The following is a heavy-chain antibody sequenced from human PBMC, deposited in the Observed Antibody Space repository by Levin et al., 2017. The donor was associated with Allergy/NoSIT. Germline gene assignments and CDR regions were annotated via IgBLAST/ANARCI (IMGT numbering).Heavy chain of an antibody. CDR3: ARRIVTTGGSETFDI. Sequence: GESLKISCEASGFIFSDHYMDWVRQAPGKGLEWVGRIRNKANSYTTEYAASVKGRFTISRDDSENSLYLQMNSLKTEDTAVYYCARRIVTTGGSETFDIWGQGTMVTVFS. CDR1: GFIFSDHY. J-gene: IGHJ3*02. V-gene: IGHV3-72*01. D-gene: IGHD5-12*01. CDR2: IRNKANSYTT.